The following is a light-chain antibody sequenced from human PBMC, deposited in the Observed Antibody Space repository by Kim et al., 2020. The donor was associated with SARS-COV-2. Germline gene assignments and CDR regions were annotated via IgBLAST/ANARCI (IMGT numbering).Light chain of an antibody. CDR2: GNS. CDR3: QSYDSSLSGWV. J-gene: IGLJ3*02. CDR1: SSNIGAGYD. Sequence: VLTQPPSVSGAPGQRVTISCTGSSSNIGAGYDVHWYQQLPGTAPKLLIYGNSNRPSGVPDRFSGSRSGTSASLAITGLQAEDEADYYCQSYDSSLSGWVFGGGTQLTVL. V-gene: IGLV1-40*01.